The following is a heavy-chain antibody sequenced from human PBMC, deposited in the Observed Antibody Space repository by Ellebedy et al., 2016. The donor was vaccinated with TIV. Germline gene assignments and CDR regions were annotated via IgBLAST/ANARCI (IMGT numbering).Heavy chain of an antibody. V-gene: IGHV3-23*01. Sequence: GESLKISCAASGFIISGDWMSWVRQAPGKGLEWVSGIVGSGAEKYADSVKGRFTISRDNSKRTVDLQMRSVRAEDTAVYFCAKDRTSGDGYWVFDSWGQGTMVSVSS. D-gene: IGHD2-21*02. CDR1: GFIISGDW. CDR2: IVGSGA. CDR3: AKDRTSGDGYWVFDS. J-gene: IGHJ4*02.